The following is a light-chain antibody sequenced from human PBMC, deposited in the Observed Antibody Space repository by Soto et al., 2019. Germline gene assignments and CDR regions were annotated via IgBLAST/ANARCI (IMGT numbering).Light chain of an antibody. Sequence: EILVTQSPSTLSVSPGERATLSCRASQSVRSDYFAWYQQNPRHAPRLLISDSSTRAPGIPARLSGSGSGTVFTLTISSQHSDDFAVYYCQQFGDWPSFGLGTKVDIK. CDR1: QSVRSD. CDR2: DSS. V-gene: IGKV3D-15*01. J-gene: IGKJ1*01. CDR3: QQFGDWPS.